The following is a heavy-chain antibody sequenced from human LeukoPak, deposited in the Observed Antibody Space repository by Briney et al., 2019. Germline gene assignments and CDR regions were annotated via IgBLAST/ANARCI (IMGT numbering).Heavy chain of an antibody. V-gene: IGHV3-66*01. CDR2: IYSGGST. CDR3: ARKTDHQTGGDY. J-gene: IGHJ4*02. Sequence: PGGSLRLSWAAAGFSVSRNYMTWVRQAPGEGLEWGSLIYSGGSTSYADSVKGRFTISRDNSKNTLYIHMNSLRAEDTAVYYCARKTDHQTGGDYWGQGTLVTVSS. D-gene: IGHD1-1*01. CDR1: GFSVSRNY.